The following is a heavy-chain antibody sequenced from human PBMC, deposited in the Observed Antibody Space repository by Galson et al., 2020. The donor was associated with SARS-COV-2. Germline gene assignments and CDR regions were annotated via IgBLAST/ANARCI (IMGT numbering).Heavy chain of an antibody. CDR2: IGTAGDT. Sequence: GESLKISCAASGFTFSSYAMHWVRQATGKGLEWVSAIGTAGDTYYPGSVKGRFTISRENAKNSLYLQMNSLRAGDTAVYYCARELAYYGMDVWGQGTTVTVSS. D-gene: IGHD2-21*01. J-gene: IGHJ6*02. CDR1: GFTFSSYA. V-gene: IGHV3-13*01. CDR3: ARELAYYGMDV.